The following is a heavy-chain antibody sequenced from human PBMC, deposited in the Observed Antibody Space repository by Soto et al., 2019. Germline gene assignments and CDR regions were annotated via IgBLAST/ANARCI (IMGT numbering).Heavy chain of an antibody. CDR3: ARERGLFYYYDSSGYWAFDY. D-gene: IGHD3-22*01. V-gene: IGHV4-4*07. CDR2: IYTSGST. CDR1: GGSISSHY. Sequence: QVQLQESGPGLVKPSETLSLTCTVSGGSISSHYWSWIRQPAGKGLEWIGRIYTSGSTNYNPSLKSRVTMSVDTSKNQFSLKLSSVTAADTAVYYCARERGLFYYYDSSGYWAFDYWGQGTLVTVSS. J-gene: IGHJ4*02.